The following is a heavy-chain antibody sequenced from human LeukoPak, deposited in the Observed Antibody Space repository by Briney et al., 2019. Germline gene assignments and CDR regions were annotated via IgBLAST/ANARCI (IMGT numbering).Heavy chain of an antibody. CDR3: ARAGTRRYYYYGMDV. D-gene: IGHD6-19*01. CDR1: GGSISSYY. Sequence: SETLSLTCTVSGGSISSYYWSWIRQPPGKGLEWIGEINHSGSTNYNPSLKSRVTISVDTSKNQFSLKLSSVTAADTAVYYCARAGTRRYYYYGMDVWGQGTTVTVSS. J-gene: IGHJ6*02. CDR2: INHSGST. V-gene: IGHV4-34*01.